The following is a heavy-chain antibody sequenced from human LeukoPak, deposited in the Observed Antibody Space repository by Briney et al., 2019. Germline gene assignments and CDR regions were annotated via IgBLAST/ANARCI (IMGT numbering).Heavy chain of an antibody. J-gene: IGHJ3*02. V-gene: IGHV4-59*01. CDR1: GGSISSYY. CDR3: ARGNYDSRGSSNAFDI. Sequence: SETLSLTCTVSGGSISSYYWSWIRQPPGKRLEWIGYIYYSGSTNSNPSLKSRVTISADTSKNQFSLKLSSVTAADTAVYYCARGNYDSRGSSNAFDIWGQGAMVTVSS. D-gene: IGHD3-22*01. CDR2: IYYSGST.